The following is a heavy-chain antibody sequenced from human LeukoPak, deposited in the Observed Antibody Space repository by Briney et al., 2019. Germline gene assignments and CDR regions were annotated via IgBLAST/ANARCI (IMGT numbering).Heavy chain of an antibody. CDR2: ISAYNGNT. Sequence: ASVKVSCKASGYTFTSYGISWVRQAPGQGLEWMGWISAYNGNTNYAQKLQGRVTMTTDTSTSTAYMELRSLRSDDTAVYYCARAPGYCSSTGCSKYYYYYYMDVWGKGTTVTVSS. CDR3: ARAPGYCSSTGCSKYYYYYYMDV. CDR1: GYTFTSYG. J-gene: IGHJ6*03. V-gene: IGHV1-18*01. D-gene: IGHD2-2*01.